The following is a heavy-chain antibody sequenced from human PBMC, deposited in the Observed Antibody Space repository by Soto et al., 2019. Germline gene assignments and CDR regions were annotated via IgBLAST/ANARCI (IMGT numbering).Heavy chain of an antibody. CDR3: ARGEAFHI. CDR1: GYTFTGYY. V-gene: IGHV1-2*02. D-gene: IGHD1-26*01. Sequence: GASVKVSCKASGYTFTGYYMNWVRQAPGRGLEWMGWINPNDGGTNYAQKFQGRVTMTRDTSISTAYMELSRLRSDDTAVYYCARGEAFHIWGQGTMVTVSS. J-gene: IGHJ3*02. CDR2: INPNDGGT.